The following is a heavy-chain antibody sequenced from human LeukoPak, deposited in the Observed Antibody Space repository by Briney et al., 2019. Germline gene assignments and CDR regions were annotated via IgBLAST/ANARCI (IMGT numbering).Heavy chain of an antibody. Sequence: GGSLRLSCAASGFTFSGHAMHWVRQTPGVGLEWLAIIGDDGRDQHYTDSVKGRFTISRDNSKNTLFLQLNSLTPGDTALYLCARDLMWGFDYWGQGTLVTVSS. D-gene: IGHD7-27*01. CDR3: ARDLMWGFDY. CDR1: GFTFSGHA. CDR2: IGDDGRDQ. J-gene: IGHJ4*02. V-gene: IGHV3-30*02.